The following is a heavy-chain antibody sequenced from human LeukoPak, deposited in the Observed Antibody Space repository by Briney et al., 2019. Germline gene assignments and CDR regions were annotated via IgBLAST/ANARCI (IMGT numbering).Heavy chain of an antibody. CDR1: GGSISSSNW. Sequence: SGTLSLTCAVSGGSISSSNWWSWVRQPPGKGLEWIGEIYHSGSTNYNPSLKSRVTISVDKSKNQFSLKLSSVTAADTAVYYCARELAAVKNYGMDVWGQGTTVTVSS. V-gene: IGHV4-4*02. CDR3: ARELAAVKNYGMDV. CDR2: IYHSGST. D-gene: IGHD6-13*01. J-gene: IGHJ6*02.